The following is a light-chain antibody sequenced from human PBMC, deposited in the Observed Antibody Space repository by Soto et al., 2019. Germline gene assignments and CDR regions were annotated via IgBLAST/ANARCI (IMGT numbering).Light chain of an antibody. Sequence: QSALTQPASVSGSPGQSITISCTGSSSDVGGYDYVSWYQQHPGKPPKLMIYDVSNRPSGVSDRFSGSKSGNTASLTISGLQAEDEADYYCSSYTSSSTSSVFGTGTKLTVL. V-gene: IGLV2-14*01. J-gene: IGLJ1*01. CDR1: SSDVGGYDY. CDR2: DVS. CDR3: SSYTSSSTSSV.